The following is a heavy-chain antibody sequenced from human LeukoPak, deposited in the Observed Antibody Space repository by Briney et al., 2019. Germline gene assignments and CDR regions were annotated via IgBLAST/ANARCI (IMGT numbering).Heavy chain of an antibody. CDR1: GGSFSGYY. J-gene: IGHJ5*02. V-gene: IGHV4-34*01. D-gene: IGHD3-10*01. CDR3: ARQDAIGYYGNNWFDP. Sequence: SETLSLTCAVYGGSFSGYYWSWIRQPPGKGLEWIGEINHSGSTNYNPSLKSRATISVDTSKNQFSLKLSSVTAADTAVYYCARQDAIGYYGNNWFDPWGQGTLVTVSS. CDR2: INHSGST.